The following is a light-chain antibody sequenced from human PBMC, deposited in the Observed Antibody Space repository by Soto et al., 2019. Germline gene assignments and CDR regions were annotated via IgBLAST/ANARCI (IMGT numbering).Light chain of an antibody. CDR1: QSLLHSNGYNY. CDR3: MQALQTPPT. J-gene: IGKJ2*01. V-gene: IGKV2-28*01. CDR2: LGS. Sequence: DIVMTQSPLSLPVTPGEPASISCRSSQSLLHSNGYNYLDWYLQKPGQSPQLLIYLGSNLASGVPDRFSGSGSGTEYTLKISRVEAEDVGVYYCMQALQTPPTFGQGTKLEIK.